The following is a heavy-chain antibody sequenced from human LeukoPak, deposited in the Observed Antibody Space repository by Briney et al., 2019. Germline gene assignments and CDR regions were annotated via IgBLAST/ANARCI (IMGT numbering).Heavy chain of an antibody. CDR1: GGSISSGDYY. D-gene: IGHD2-15*01. Sequence: SETLSLTCTVSGGSISSGDYYWSWIRQPPGKGLEWIGSIYYSGSTYYNPSLKSRVTISVDTSKNQFSLKLSSVTAADTAVYYCARRAFLCSGGSCYGRFFDYWGQGTLVTVSS. CDR3: ARRAFLCSGGSCYGRFFDY. CDR2: IYYSGST. V-gene: IGHV4-39*01. J-gene: IGHJ4*02.